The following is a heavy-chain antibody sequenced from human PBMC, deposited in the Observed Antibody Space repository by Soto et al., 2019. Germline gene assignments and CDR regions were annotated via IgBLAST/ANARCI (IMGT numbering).Heavy chain of an antibody. V-gene: IGHV1-24*01. J-gene: IGHJ3*02. CDR1: GYTLTELS. CDR3: ATDHDYYDSSGYYLYAFDI. Sequence: ASVKVSCKVSGYTLTELSMHCVRQAPGKGLEWMGGFDPEDGETIYAQKFQGRVTMTEDTSTDTAYMELSSLRSEDTAVYYCATDHDYYDSSGYYLYAFDIWGQGTMVTVSS. D-gene: IGHD3-22*01. CDR2: FDPEDGET.